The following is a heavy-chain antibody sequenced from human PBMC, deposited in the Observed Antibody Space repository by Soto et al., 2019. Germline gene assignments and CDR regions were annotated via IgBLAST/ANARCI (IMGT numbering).Heavy chain of an antibody. Sequence: EVQLLESGGGLVQPGGTLRLSCAASGFTFSSYAMTWVRQAPGKRLEYVSSITGSGGSTYYADSVRGRFTISRDNSKNTLYVQMNSLRAEDTAIYYCAKCGSSSICSPTGYDPWCQGTLLTVSS. CDR2: ITGSGGST. V-gene: IGHV3-23*01. CDR3: AKCGSSSICSPTGYDP. D-gene: IGHD2-2*01. CDR1: GFTFSSYA. J-gene: IGHJ5*02.